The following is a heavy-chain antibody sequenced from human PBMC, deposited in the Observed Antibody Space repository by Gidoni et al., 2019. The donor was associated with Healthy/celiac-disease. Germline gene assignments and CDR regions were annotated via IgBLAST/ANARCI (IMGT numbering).Heavy chain of an antibody. CDR3: ARQGIAAGKIDY. V-gene: IGHV4-39*01. Sequence: QLQLQESGPGLVKPSETLSLTCTVSGGSISSSSYDWGWIRQPPGKGLEWIGSIYYSGSTYYNPSLKSRVTISVDTSKNQFSLKLSSVTAADTAVYYCARQGIAAGKIDYWGQGTLVTVSS. J-gene: IGHJ4*02. CDR2: IYYSGST. CDR1: GGSISSSSYD. D-gene: IGHD6-13*01.